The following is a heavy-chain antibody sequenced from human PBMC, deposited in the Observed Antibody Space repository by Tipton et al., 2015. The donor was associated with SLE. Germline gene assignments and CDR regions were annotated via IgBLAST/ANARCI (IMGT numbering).Heavy chain of an antibody. CDR1: GGSISSYY. J-gene: IGHJ4*02. V-gene: IGHV4-59*01. CDR3: ARVERAARGFDY. D-gene: IGHD6-13*01. Sequence: TLSLTCTVSGGSISSYYWSWIRQPPGKGLEWIGYIYYSGSTNYNPSLKSRVTISVDTSKNQFSLKLSSVTAADTAVYYCARVERAARGFDYWGQGTLVTFSS. CDR2: IYYSGST.